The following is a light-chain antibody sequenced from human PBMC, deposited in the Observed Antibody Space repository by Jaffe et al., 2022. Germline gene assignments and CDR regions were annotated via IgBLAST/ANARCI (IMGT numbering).Light chain of an antibody. CDR2: KAS. J-gene: IGKJ1*01. V-gene: IGKV1-5*03. CDR1: QSISSW. Sequence: DIQMTQSPSTLSASVGDRVTITCRASQSISSWLAWYQQKPGKAPKLLIYKASSLESGVPSRFSGSGSGTEFTLTISSLQPDDFATYYCQQYNYYSTFGQGTKVEIK. CDR3: QQYNYYST.